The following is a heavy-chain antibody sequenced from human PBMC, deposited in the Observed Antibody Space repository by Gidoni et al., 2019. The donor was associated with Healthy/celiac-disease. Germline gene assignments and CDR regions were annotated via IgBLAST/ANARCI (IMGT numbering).Heavy chain of an antibody. J-gene: IGHJ4*02. Sequence: QLQLQESGPGLVKPSETLSLTCTVSGGSISSSSYYWGWIRQPPGKGLEWIGSIYYSGSTYYNPSLKSRVTISVDTSKNQFSLKLSSVTAADTAVYYCARMKNHPHVGDYWGQGTLVTVSS. CDR1: GGSISSSSYY. D-gene: IGHD1-26*01. CDR3: ARMKNHPHVGDY. CDR2: IYYSGST. V-gene: IGHV4-39*01.